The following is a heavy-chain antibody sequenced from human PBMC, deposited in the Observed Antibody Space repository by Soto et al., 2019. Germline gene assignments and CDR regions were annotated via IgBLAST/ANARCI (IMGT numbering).Heavy chain of an antibody. J-gene: IGHJ4*02. CDR1: GFTFSSYA. CDR3: ARDRDYSNYGGMALSDY. V-gene: IGHV3-30-3*01. Sequence: GGSLRLSCAASGFTFSSYAMHWVRQAPGKGLEWVAVISYDGSNKYYADSVKGRFTISRDNSKNTLYLQMNSLRAEDTAVYYCARDRDYSNYGGMALSDYWGQGTLVTVSS. CDR2: ISYDGSNK. D-gene: IGHD4-4*01.